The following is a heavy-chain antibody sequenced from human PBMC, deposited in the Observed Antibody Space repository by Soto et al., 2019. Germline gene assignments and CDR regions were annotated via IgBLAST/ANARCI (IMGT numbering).Heavy chain of an antibody. CDR2: LSSNGIGT. CDR1: GFTVSSFG. V-gene: IGHV3-64D*06. J-gene: IGHJ6*02. D-gene: IGHD6-13*01. CDR3: VKDMGQAAVGIRYPYGLDV. Sequence: HPGGSLRLSCSGSGFTVSSFGMHWVRQAPGKGLEHVSTLSSNGIGTYYADSVKDRFTFSRDTSKNTLYLQMSSLRTEDTAVYYCVKDMGQAAVGIRYPYGLDVWGLGTTVTVSS.